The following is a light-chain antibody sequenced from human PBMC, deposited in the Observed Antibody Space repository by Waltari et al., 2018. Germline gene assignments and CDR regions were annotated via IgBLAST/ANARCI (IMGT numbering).Light chain of an antibody. CDR1: KLGDKY. J-gene: IGLJ2*01. Sequence: YELTQPPSVSVSPGQTTSITCSGDKLGDKYACWYQQKPGQSPVLVIYQDSKRPSGIPERFSGSNSGNTATLTISGTQAMDEADYYCQAWDSSNVVFGGGTKLTVL. CDR2: QDS. V-gene: IGLV3-1*01. CDR3: QAWDSSNVV.